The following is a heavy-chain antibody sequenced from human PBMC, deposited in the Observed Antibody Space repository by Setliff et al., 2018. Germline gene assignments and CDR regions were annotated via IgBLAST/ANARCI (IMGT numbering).Heavy chain of an antibody. D-gene: IGHD2-15*01. CDR2: INHTGNN. V-gene: IGHV4-4*02. Sequence: SETLSLTCAVSGDSISSGNWWSWVRQPPEKGLEWIGEINHTGNNNNHPSVHYSPSLKSRVTISIDKSKNQFSLSLTSVTAADTAVYYCAKGDGGYPSDSWGQGILVTVSS. CDR3: AKGDGGYPSDS. J-gene: IGHJ4*02. CDR1: GDSISSGNW.